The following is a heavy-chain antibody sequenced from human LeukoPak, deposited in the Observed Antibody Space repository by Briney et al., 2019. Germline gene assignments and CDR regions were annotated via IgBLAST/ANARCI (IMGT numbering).Heavy chain of an antibody. J-gene: IGHJ4*02. D-gene: IGHD2-21*01. CDR2: IYYSGST. CDR3: ARVGVSRYFDY. Sequence: PSETLSLTCTVSGGSISSSSYYWGWIRQPPGKGLEWTGSIYYSGSTYYNPSLKSRVTISVDTSKNQSSLKLSSVTAADTAVYYCARVGVSRYFDYWGQGTLVTVSS. V-gene: IGHV4-39*07. CDR1: GGSISSSSYY.